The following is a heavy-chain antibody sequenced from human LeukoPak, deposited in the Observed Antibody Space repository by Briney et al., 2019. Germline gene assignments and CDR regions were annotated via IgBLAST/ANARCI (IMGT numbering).Heavy chain of an antibody. CDR2: INNGGSTT. V-gene: IGHV3-48*03. CDR1: GFTFSTYE. Sequence: GGSLRLSCVASGFTFSTYEMNWVRQAPGKGLEWVAYINNGGSTTYYAGSVKGRFTISRDDAKNSLFLQINSLRAEDTAVYYCAREGVSGWWNYFDYWGQGTLVTVSS. D-gene: IGHD6-19*01. CDR3: AREGVSGWWNYFDY. J-gene: IGHJ4*02.